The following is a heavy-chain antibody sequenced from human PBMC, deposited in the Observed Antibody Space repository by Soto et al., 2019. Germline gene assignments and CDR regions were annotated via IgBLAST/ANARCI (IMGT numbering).Heavy chain of an antibody. CDR1: GGSFSGYY. Sequence: PSETLSLTCAVYGGSFSGYYWSWIRQPPGKGLEWIGEINHSGSTNYNPSLKSRVTISVDTSKNQFSLKLSSVTAADTAVYYCAREAYLPLYCSSTSCYPPPGHYYGMDVSGQGTTVTVSS. CDR3: AREAYLPLYCSSTSCYPPPGHYYGMDV. J-gene: IGHJ6*02. CDR2: INHSGST. V-gene: IGHV4-34*01. D-gene: IGHD2-2*01.